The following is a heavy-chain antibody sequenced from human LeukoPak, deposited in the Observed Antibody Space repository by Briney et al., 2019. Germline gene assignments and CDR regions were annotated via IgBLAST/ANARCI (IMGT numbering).Heavy chain of an antibody. V-gene: IGHV3-30*04. Sequence: PGRSLRLSCAASGFTFSSYAMHWVRQAPGKGLEWVAVISYDGSNKYYADSVKGRFTISRDNSKNTLYLQMNSLRAEDTAVYYCARDPEFREWSLTFDYWGQGTLVTVSS. CDR1: GFTFSSYA. D-gene: IGHD3-3*01. CDR2: ISYDGSNK. J-gene: IGHJ4*02. CDR3: ARDPEFREWSLTFDY.